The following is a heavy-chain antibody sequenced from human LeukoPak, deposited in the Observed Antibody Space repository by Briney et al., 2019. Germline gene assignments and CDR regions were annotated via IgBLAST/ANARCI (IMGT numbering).Heavy chain of an antibody. J-gene: IGHJ4*02. D-gene: IGHD6-13*01. CDR3: ARDPPYSSSWYYFDY. CDR2: IYYSGST. V-gene: IGHV4-59*12. CDR1: GGSISSYY. Sequence: PSETLSLTCTVSGGSISSYYWSWIRQPPGKGLEWIGYIYYSGSTNYNPSLKSRVTISVDTSKNQFSLKLSSVTAADTAVYYCARDPPYSSSWYYFDYWGQGTLVTVSS.